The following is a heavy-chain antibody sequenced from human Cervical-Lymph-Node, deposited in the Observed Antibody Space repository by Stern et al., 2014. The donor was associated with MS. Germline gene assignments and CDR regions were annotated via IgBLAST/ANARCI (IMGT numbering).Heavy chain of an antibody. J-gene: IGHJ4*02. CDR1: GFIFRSYG. D-gene: IGHD6-13*01. Sequence: QVQLVQSGGGVVQPGKSLRLSCAASGFIFRSYGMQWVRQAPGKGLEWVAFISYDGNDKFYADSVKGRFTISRDNSKNTLSLQMNSLRPEDTAVYYCAKELVQQVAPFDSWGQGTLVIVSS. V-gene: IGHV3-30*18. CDR2: ISYDGNDK. CDR3: AKELVQQVAPFDS.